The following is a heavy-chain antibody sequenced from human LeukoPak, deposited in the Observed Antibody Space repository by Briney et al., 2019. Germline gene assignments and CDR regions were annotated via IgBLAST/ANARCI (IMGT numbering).Heavy chain of an antibody. J-gene: IGHJ4*02. CDR1: GFTFSNAW. CDR3: TTAYYYGSGSPRVY. CDR2: IKSKTDGGTT. D-gene: IGHD3-10*01. V-gene: IGHV3-15*01. Sequence: PGGSLRLSCAASGFTFSNAWMSWVRQAPGKGQEWVGRIKSKTDGGTTDYAAPVKGRFTTSRDDSKNTLYLQMNSLKTEDTAVYYCTTAYYYGSGSPRVYWGQGTLVTVSS.